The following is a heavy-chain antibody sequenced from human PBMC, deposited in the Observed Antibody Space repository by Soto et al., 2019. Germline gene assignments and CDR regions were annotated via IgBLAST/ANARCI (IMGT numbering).Heavy chain of an antibody. Sequence: EVQVLESGGGLVQPGGSLRLSCAASGFTFSSYSMSWVRQAPGQGLEWVSAISGGGSNQYYADSVKGRFTISRYNSKKTLYMHMISLRTDDTARYYCAKTAWATIRDGFDPWGQGTLVTVSS. CDR2: ISGGGSNQ. D-gene: IGHD2-21*02. V-gene: IGHV3-23*01. CDR3: AKTAWATIRDGFDP. CDR1: GFTFSSYS. J-gene: IGHJ5*02.